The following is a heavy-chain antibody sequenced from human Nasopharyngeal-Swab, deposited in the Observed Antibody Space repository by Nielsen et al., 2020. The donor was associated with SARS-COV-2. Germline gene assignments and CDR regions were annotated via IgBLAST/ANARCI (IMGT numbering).Heavy chain of an antibody. J-gene: IGHJ6*03. Sequence: WIRQPPGKGLEWIGEINHSGSTNYNPSLKSRVTISVDTSKNQFSLKLSSVTAADTAVYYCAGEGGGGYDILTYYYYMDVWGKGTTVTVSS. V-gene: IGHV4-34*01. CDR3: AGEGGGGYDILTYYYYMDV. D-gene: IGHD3-9*01. CDR2: INHSGST.